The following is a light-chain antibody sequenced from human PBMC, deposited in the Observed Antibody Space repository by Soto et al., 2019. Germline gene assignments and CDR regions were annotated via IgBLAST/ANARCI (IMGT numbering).Light chain of an antibody. CDR1: ESVSSY. CDR3: HQYLNWPQA. J-gene: IGKJ1*01. Sequence: TVLTQSPATLSVSPGERAKLSCRAIESVSSYLAWYQQKPGQPPRLLIYGASARATGVPARFSGSGSGTEFTLIISSLQPEDFAVYYCHQYLNWPQAFGQGTKVEIK. CDR2: GAS. V-gene: IGKV3-15*01.